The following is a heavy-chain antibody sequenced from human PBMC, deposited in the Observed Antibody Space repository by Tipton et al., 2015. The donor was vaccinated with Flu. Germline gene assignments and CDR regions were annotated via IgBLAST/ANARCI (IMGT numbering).Heavy chain of an antibody. V-gene: IGHV4-61*02. CDR2: IYTSGST. J-gene: IGHJ4*02. CDR3: AATSYYYDISAPLRDC. CDR1: GDSISSGTYY. D-gene: IGHD3-22*01. Sequence: TLSLTCTVSGDSISSGTYYWRWFRQPAGKGLEWIGRIYTSGSTSYNSSLKSRVTISVDTSKNQFSLKMTPVTAADTAVYYCAATSYYYDISAPLRDCWGQGTQVTVSS.